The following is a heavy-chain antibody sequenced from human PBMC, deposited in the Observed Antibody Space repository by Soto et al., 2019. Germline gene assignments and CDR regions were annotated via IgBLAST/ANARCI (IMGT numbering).Heavy chain of an antibody. CDR1: GGSISSYY. D-gene: IGHD5-18*01. J-gene: IGHJ3*02. CDR2: IHTSGNT. CDR3: ARDLRGYIYGYVNAFDI. Sequence: QVQLQESGPGLVKPSETLSLTCTVSGGSISSYYWSWIRQPAGKGLEWIGRIHTSGNTNYNPSLKSRVTMSVDTSKNQFSLELRSVTAADTAVYYCARDLRGYIYGYVNAFDIWGQGTVVTVSS. V-gene: IGHV4-4*07.